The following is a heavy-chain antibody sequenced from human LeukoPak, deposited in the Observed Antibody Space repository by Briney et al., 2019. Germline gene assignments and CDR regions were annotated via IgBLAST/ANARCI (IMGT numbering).Heavy chain of an antibody. V-gene: IGHV3-7*01. CDR1: GFTISSHW. CDR3: ARDGYSTSSVFRN. J-gene: IGHJ4*02. CDR2: INQDGGEK. Sequence: PGGSLRLSCAASGFTISSHWMSWVRQAPGKGLEWVANINQDGGEKNFVDSVKGRFTISRDNAKNSLYMQMNSLKVEDTAVYYCARDGYSTSSVFRNWGQGTLVSVS. D-gene: IGHD6-6*01.